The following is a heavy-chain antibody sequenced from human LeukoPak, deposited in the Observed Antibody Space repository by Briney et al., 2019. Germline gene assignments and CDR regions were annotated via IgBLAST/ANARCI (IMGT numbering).Heavy chain of an antibody. CDR1: GFTFDDYA. J-gene: IGHJ4*02. V-gene: IGHV3-9*01. CDR2: ISWNSGSI. CDR3: ARGRGSWYGVYFDY. Sequence: PGRSLRLSCAASGFTFDDYAMHWVRQAPGKGLEWVSGISWNSGSIGYADSVKGRFTISRDNAKNSLYLQMNSLRTDDTAVYYCARGRGSWYGVYFDYWGQGTLVTVSS. D-gene: IGHD6-13*01.